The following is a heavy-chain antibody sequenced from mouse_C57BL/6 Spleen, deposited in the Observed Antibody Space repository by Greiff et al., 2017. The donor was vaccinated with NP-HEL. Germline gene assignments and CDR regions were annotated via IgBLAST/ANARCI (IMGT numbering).Heavy chain of an antibody. CDR1: GFNIKDDY. CDR3: TTIDFAY. CDR2: IDPENGDT. Sequence: EVQLQQSGAELVRPGASVKLSCTASGFNIKDDYMHWVKQRPEQGLEWIGWIDPENGDTEYASKFQGKATITADTSSNTAYLQLSSLTSEDTDVYYCTTIDFAYWGQGTLVTVSA. J-gene: IGHJ3*01. V-gene: IGHV14-4*01.